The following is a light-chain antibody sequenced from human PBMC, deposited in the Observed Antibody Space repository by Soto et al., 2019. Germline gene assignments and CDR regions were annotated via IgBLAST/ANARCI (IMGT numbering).Light chain of an antibody. CDR3: QQYHSYPWT. J-gene: IGKJ1*01. V-gene: IGKV1-5*01. CDR1: QSISGY. Sequence: DIQMTQSPSTLSASVGDTVTITCRASQSISGYLAWCQQKPGKAPKLLSLESGVPSRFIGSGSGTGFTLTISSLQPDDSASYYCQQYHSYPWTFGQGTRVEIK.